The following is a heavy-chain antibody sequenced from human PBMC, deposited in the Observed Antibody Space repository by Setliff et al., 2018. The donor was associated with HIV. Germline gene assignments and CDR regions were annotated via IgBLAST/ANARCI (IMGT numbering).Heavy chain of an antibody. CDR3: ATSPHYCSGGICVPRFYYFDY. Sequence: GGSLRLSCAASEFTFSNYSMSWVRQTPEKGLEWVALINDGGDRTFYAHSVKGRFTISRDNSKNTVYLQMNSLRAEDTAIYYCATSPHYCSGGICVPRFYYFDYWGQGTLVTVSS. J-gene: IGHJ4*02. CDR1: EFTFSNYS. V-gene: IGHV3-23*01. D-gene: IGHD2-15*01. CDR2: INDGGDRT.